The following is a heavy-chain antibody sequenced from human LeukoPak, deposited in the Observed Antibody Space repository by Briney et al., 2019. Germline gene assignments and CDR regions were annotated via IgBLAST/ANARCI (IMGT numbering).Heavy chain of an antibody. CDR1: GGSISSSSYY. CDR2: IYYSGST. J-gene: IGHJ5*02. D-gene: IGHD2-21*02. V-gene: IGHV4-39*01. Sequence: NTSETLSLTCTVSGGSISSSSYYWGWIRQPPGKGLEWIGSIYYSGSTYYNPSLKSRVTISVDTSKNQFSLKLSSVTAADTAVYYCAGPIGHCGGDCDWFDPWGQGTLVTVSS. CDR3: AGPIGHCGGDCDWFDP.